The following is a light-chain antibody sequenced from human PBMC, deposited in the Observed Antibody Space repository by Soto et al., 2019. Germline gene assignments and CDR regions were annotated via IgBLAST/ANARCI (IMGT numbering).Light chain of an antibody. CDR3: QSYDSSLSGSEV. J-gene: IGLJ1*01. Sequence: QSVLTQPPSVSGAPGQRVTISCTGSSSNIGAGYDVHWYQQLPGTAPKLLIDGNGNRPSGVPDRFSGSKSGTSASLAITGLQAEDEADYYCQSYDSSLSGSEVFGTGTKLTVL. V-gene: IGLV1-40*01. CDR1: SSNIGAGYD. CDR2: GNG.